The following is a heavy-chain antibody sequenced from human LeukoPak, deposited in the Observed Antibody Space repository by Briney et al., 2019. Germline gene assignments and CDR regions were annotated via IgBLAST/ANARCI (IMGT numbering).Heavy chain of an antibody. Sequence: GASVKVSCKASGYTFTSYDINWVRQATGQGVEWMGWMNPNSGNTGYAQKFQGRVTMTRNTSISTAYMELSSLRSEDTAVYYCARDCSSTSCQNAFDIWGQGTMVTVSS. J-gene: IGHJ3*02. D-gene: IGHD2-2*01. V-gene: IGHV1-8*01. CDR1: GYTFTSYD. CDR2: MNPNSGNT. CDR3: ARDCSSTSCQNAFDI.